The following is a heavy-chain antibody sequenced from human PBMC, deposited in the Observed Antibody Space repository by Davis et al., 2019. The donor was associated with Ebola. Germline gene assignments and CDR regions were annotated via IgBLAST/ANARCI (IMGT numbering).Heavy chain of an antibody. V-gene: IGHV3-23*01. Sequence: PGGSLRLSCAASGFTFSDYYMSWIRQAPGKGLEWVSAISGSGGSTYYADSVKGRFTISRDNSKNTLYLQMSSLRAEDTAVYYCARDYGIYYYYGMDVWGQGTTVTVSS. J-gene: IGHJ6*02. CDR1: GFTFSDYY. CDR2: ISGSGGST. CDR3: ARDYGIYYYYGMDV. D-gene: IGHD3-10*01.